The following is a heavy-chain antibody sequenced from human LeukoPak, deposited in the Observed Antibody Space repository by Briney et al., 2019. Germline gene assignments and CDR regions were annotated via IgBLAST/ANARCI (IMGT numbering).Heavy chain of an antibody. D-gene: IGHD2-2*01. Sequence: GRSLRLSCADSGFTFSSYAMHWVRQAPGKGLEWVAVISYDGSNKYYADSVKGRFTISRDNSKNTVYLQMNSLRAEDTAVYYCARDPPDIVVVPAANYFHWFDPWGQGTLVTVSS. CDR2: ISYDGSNK. CDR3: ARDPPDIVVVPAANYFHWFDP. J-gene: IGHJ5*02. CDR1: GFTFSSYA. V-gene: IGHV3-30-3*01.